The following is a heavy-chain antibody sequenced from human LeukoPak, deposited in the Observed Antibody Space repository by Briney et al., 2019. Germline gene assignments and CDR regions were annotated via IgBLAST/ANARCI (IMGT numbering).Heavy chain of an antibody. CDR3: ARGKAGENYYYYYYMDV. D-gene: IGHD2-21*01. V-gene: IGHV3-21*04. CDR1: GFTFSSYT. J-gene: IGHJ6*03. CDR2: ISSYSRFI. Sequence: PGGSLRLSCAASGFTFSSYTMNWVRQAPGKGLEWVSSISSYSRFIYYADSVKGRFTISRDNAKNSLYLQMNSLRAEDTALYYCARGKAGENYYYYYYMDVWGKGTTVTVSS.